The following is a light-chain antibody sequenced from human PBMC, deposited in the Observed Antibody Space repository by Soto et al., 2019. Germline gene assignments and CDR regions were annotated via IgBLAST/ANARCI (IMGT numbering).Light chain of an antibody. CDR1: QSVSSF. Sequence: EIVLTQSPATLSLSPGERATLTCRTSQSVSSFLGWYQQKPGQAPRLLIYEASKRATGIPARFSGSGSGTDFTLTISSLEPADSAVYYCQQRSHWPPYTFGQGTKLEIK. J-gene: IGKJ2*01. CDR3: QQRSHWPPYT. V-gene: IGKV3-11*01. CDR2: EAS.